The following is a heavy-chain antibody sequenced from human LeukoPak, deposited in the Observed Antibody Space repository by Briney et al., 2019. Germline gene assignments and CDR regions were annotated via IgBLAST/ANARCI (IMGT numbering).Heavy chain of an antibody. Sequence: LVKVSCKASGGTFSSYAISWVRQAPGQGLEWMGGIIPIFGTANYAQKFQGRVTITADESTSTAYMELSSLRSEDTAVYYCASGLYRYCSSTSCYFDYWGQGTLVTVST. J-gene: IGHJ4*02. CDR3: ASGLYRYCSSTSCYFDY. V-gene: IGHV1-69*13. D-gene: IGHD2-2*01. CDR1: GGTFSSYA. CDR2: IIPIFGTA.